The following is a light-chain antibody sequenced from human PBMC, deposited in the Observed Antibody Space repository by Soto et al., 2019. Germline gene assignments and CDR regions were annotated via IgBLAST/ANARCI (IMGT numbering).Light chain of an antibody. CDR3: SSYTSSSSWV. CDR1: SSDVGAYNY. Sequence: QSALTQPASVSGSPGQSITISCTGTSSDVGAYNYVSWYQQLSGKAPKLIIYEVTNRPSGVSNRFSASKSGNTASLTIFGLQAEDEADYYCSSYTSSSSWVFGGGTKLTVL. J-gene: IGLJ3*02. CDR2: EVT. V-gene: IGLV2-14*01.